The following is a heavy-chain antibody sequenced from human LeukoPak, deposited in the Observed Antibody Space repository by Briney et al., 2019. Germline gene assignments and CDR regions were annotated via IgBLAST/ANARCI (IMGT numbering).Heavy chain of an antibody. CDR2: ITSSSSYI. D-gene: IGHD3-9*01. CDR3: ARYYDIPRGCDY. J-gene: IGHJ4*02. CDR1: GFTFSTYN. V-gene: IGHV3-21*01. Sequence: GGSLRLSCAASGFTFSTYNMNWVRQAPGKGLEWVSSITSSSSYIYYADSVKGRFTISRDNAKNSLYLQMNSLRAEDTAVYYCARYYDIPRGCDYWGQGTLVTVSS.